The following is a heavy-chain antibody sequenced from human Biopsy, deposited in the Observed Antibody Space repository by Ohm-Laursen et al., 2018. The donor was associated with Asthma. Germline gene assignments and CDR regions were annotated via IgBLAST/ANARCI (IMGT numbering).Heavy chain of an antibody. D-gene: IGHD1-26*01. CDR2: VYSSGST. J-gene: IGHJ3*02. Sequence: SQTLSLTCTVSGGSTSSEDYYWTWIRQPPGKGPEWVGYVYSSGSTYYNPSLDSRVMISLDTSKNQFSLSLSSVTAADTAVYFCARDLGIVGATPDGFNIWGQGTLVTVSS. CDR1: GGSTSSEDYY. V-gene: IGHV4-30-4*01. CDR3: ARDLGIVGATPDGFNI.